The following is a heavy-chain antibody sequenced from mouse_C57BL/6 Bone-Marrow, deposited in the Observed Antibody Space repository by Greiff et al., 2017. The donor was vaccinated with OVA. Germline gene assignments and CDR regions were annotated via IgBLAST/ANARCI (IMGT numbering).Heavy chain of an antibody. CDR2: IYPGSGST. CDR3: ARGYSNYVAY. D-gene: IGHD2-5*01. V-gene: IGHV1-55*01. CDR1: GYTFTSYW. J-gene: IGHJ3*01. Sequence: QVQLKQPGAELVKPGASVKMSCKASGYTFTSYWITWVKQRPGQGLEWIGDIYPGSGSTNYNEKFKSKAILTVDTSSSTAYMQLSSLTSEDSAVYYCARGYSNYVAYWGQGTLVTVSA.